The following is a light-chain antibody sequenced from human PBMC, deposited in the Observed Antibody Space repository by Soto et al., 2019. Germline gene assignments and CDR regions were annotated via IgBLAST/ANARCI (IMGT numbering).Light chain of an antibody. V-gene: IGKV1-9*01. CDR3: QQLIDYPIT. J-gene: IGKJ5*01. CDR1: QGITSH. CDR2: TPS. Sequence: IQLTQTPSSRSASVGDRGSISCRASQGITSHLAWYQQKPGKAPALLMYTPSTLRSGVPSRFSGSGSGTDFTLTISSLQPADFATYYCQQLIDYPITFAQGTRLEIK.